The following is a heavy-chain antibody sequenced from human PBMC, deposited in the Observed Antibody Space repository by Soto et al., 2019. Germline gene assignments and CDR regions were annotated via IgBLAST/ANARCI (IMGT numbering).Heavy chain of an antibody. V-gene: IGHV4-34*01. CDR1: GGSFSGYY. CDR2: INHSGST. J-gene: IGHJ4*02. D-gene: IGHD4-17*01. Sequence: QVQLQQCGAGLLKPSETLSLTCAVYGGSFSGYYWSWIRQPPGKGLEWIGEINHSGSTNYNPSLKVRDTISVDTAKNQSALKLSSVTAADTVVYYWARGFRGYGGVDYWGQGTLVTVSS. CDR3: ARGFRGYGGVDY.